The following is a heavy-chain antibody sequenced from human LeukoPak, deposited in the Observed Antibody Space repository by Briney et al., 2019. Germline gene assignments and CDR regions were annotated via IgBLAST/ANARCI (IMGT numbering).Heavy chain of an antibody. J-gene: IGHJ6*02. D-gene: IGHD5/OR15-5a*01. V-gene: IGHV3-53*01. CDR1: GFTVSSDY. Sequence: PGGSLRLSCAASGFTVSSDYMTWVRQAPGKGLEWVSVIYSGGTTYYADSVEGRFTISRDNSNNTVYLQMNRLRVEDTAIYFCARSVAKVGHYYYYGMDVWGQGTTVTVTS. CDR2: IYSGGTT. CDR3: ARSVAKVGHYYYYGMDV.